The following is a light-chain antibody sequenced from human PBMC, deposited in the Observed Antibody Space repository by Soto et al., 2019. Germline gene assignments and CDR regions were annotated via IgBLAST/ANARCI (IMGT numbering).Light chain of an antibody. CDR2: EVS. V-gene: IGLV2-14*01. Sequence: QSALTQPASGSGSPGQSITISCTGTSRDVGGYVSWYQQHPGKAPKLMIYEVSNRPSGVSNRFSGSKSGNTASLTISGLQAEDEADYYCRSYTSSNTVVFGGGTKVTVL. CDR1: SRDVGGY. CDR3: RSYTSSNTVV. J-gene: IGLJ2*01.